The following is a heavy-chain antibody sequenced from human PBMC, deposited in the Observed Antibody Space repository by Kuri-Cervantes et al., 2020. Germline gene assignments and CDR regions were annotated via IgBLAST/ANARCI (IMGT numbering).Heavy chain of an antibody. V-gene: IGHV5-51*01. J-gene: IGHJ6*03. D-gene: IGHD3-16*02. Sequence: KVSCKGSGYSFTSYWIGWVRQMPGKGLEWMGIIYPADSDTRYSPSFRGQVTISADKSISTAYLQWSSLKASDTAMYYYARLGWDDYIWGSYRPPYYYYMDVWGKGTTVTVSS. CDR2: IYPADSDT. CDR1: GYSFTSYW. CDR3: ARLGWDDYIWGSYRPPYYYYMDV.